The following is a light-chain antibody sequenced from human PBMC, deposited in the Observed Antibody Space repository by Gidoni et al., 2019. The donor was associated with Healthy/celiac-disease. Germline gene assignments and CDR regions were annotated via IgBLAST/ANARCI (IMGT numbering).Light chain of an antibody. Sequence: SYELTQPPSVSVSPGQTARITCSGDALPKQYAYWYQQKPGQAPVLVIYKDSERPSGIPERFSGSSSGTTVTLTISGGQAEDEADYYCQSADSSGTHQVFGGGTKLTVL. CDR3: QSADSSGTHQV. V-gene: IGLV3-25*03. CDR1: ALPKQY. J-gene: IGLJ2*01. CDR2: KDS.